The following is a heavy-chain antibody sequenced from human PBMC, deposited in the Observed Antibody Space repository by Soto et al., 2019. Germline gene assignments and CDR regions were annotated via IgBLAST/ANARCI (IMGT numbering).Heavy chain of an antibody. CDR3: ATLVATRKEKVDY. Sequence: QVQLVQSGAEVKKPGASVKVSCKASGYTFTSYYMHWVRQAPGQGLEWMGIINPSGGSTSYAQKCQGRVTMTRDTSTSTVYMELSSLRSEDTAVYYCATLVATRKEKVDYWGQGTLVTVSS. J-gene: IGHJ4*02. CDR2: INPSGGST. CDR1: GYTFTSYY. D-gene: IGHD5-12*01. V-gene: IGHV1-46*03.